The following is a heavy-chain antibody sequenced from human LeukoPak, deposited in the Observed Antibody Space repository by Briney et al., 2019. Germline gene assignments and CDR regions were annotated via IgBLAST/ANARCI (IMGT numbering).Heavy chain of an antibody. CDR3: ARDLLSLPHKYFDS. J-gene: IGHJ4*02. D-gene: IGHD3-16*01. V-gene: IGHV3-30*02. CDR2: IQYDGSQK. Sequence: GGSLRLSCAASGFSFSNYGMHWVRQAPGKGLEWVAYIQYDGSQKYYGDSVKGRFTIPRDNSKNTVHLQMNSLRDEDTALYYCARDLLSLPHKYFDSWGQGTLVTVSS. CDR1: GFSFSNYG.